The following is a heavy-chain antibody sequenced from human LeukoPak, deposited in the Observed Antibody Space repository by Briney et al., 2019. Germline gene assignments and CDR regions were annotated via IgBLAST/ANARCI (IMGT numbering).Heavy chain of an antibody. CDR2: IHYSGRT. J-gene: IGHJ4*02. Sequence: PSETLSLTCTVSGGSISSYYWSWIRQPPGKGLEWIGHIHYSGRTNYNPSLRSRVTISVDTSKNQFSLKLTSVTAADTAVYYCAKHEGTAGPFDSWGQGTLVTVSS. D-gene: IGHD6-13*01. CDR3: AKHEGTAGPFDS. V-gene: IGHV4-59*08. CDR1: GGSISSYY.